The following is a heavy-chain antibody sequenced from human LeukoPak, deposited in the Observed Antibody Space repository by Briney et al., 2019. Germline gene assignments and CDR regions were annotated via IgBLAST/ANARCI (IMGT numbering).Heavy chain of an antibody. V-gene: IGHV3-11*04. CDR2: ISSSSSTI. CDR1: GFTFSDYY. J-gene: IGHJ4*02. D-gene: IGHD5-18*01. CDR3: ARDRRYSYGYGMLIDSFDY. Sequence: GGSLRLSCAASGFTFSDYYMSWIRQAPGKGLEWVSYISSSSSTIYYADSVKGRFTISRDNAKNSLYLQMNSLRAEDTAVYYCARDRRYSYGYGMLIDSFDYWGQGTLVTVSS.